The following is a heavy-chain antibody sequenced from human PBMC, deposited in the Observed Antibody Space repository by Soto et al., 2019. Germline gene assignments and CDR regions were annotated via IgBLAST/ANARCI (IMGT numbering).Heavy chain of an antibody. Sequence: GASVKVSCKASGGTFSSYAIGWVRQAPGQGLEWMGGIIPIFGTANYAQKFQGRVTITADESTSTAYMELSSLRSEDTAVYYCARVGIHCSGGSCYPGYFNYWG. CDR2: IIPIFGTA. V-gene: IGHV1-69*13. J-gene: IGHJ4*03. D-gene: IGHD2-15*01. CDR1: GGTFSSYA. CDR3: ARVGIHCSGGSCYPGYFNY.